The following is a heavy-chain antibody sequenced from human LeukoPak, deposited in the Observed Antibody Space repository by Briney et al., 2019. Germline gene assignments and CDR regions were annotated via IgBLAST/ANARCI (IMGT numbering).Heavy chain of an antibody. J-gene: IGHJ4*02. CDR3: ARGIIRGPAYYDFWSGYVGFDY. V-gene: IGHV4-34*01. CDR1: GGSFSGYY. D-gene: IGHD3-3*01. CDR2: INHSGST. Sequence: SETLSLTCAVYGGSFSGYYWSWIRQPPGKGLEWIGEINHSGSTNYNPSLKSRVTISVDTSKNQFSLKLSSVTAADTAVYYCARGIIRGPAYYDFWSGYVGFDYWGQGTLVTVSS.